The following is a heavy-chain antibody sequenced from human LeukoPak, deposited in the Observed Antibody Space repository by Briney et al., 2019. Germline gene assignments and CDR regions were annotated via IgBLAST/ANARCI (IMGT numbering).Heavy chain of an antibody. J-gene: IGHJ4*02. Sequence: SPETLSLTCAVSGYSINSAYYWGWIRQPPGKGLEWIGSIYHRGSTYYNPSLKSRLTISVDTSKNQFSLKLSSVTAADTAVYYCARLTWIFGVVMFDYWGQGTLVTVSS. CDR1: GYSINSAYY. D-gene: IGHD3-3*01. V-gene: IGHV4-38-2*01. CDR3: ARLTWIFGVVMFDY. CDR2: IYHRGST.